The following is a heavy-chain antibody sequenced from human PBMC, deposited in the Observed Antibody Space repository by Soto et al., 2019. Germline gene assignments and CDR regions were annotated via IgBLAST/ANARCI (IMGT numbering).Heavy chain of an antibody. Sequence: AGGSLRLSCTASGFTFGDYAMSWVRQAPGKGLEWVGFIRSKAYGGTTEYAASVKGRFTISRDDSKSIAYLQMNSLKTEDTAVYYCTRDREQQLVRSPLHYGMDVWGQGTTVTVSS. CDR2: IRSKAYGGTT. D-gene: IGHD6-13*01. CDR1: GFTFGDYA. CDR3: TRDREQQLVRSPLHYGMDV. J-gene: IGHJ6*02. V-gene: IGHV3-49*04.